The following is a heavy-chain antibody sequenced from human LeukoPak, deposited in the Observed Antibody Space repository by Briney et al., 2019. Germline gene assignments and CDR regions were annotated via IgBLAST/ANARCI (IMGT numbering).Heavy chain of an antibody. Sequence: SETLSLTCTVSGGSISSSSYYWGWIRQPPGKGLEWIGSIYYSGSTYYNPSLKSRVTISVDTSKNQFSLKLSSVTAADTAVYYCASLTTVETVDSFYFDYWGQGTLVTVSS. CDR2: IYYSGST. D-gene: IGHD4-23*01. V-gene: IGHV4-39*07. CDR3: ASLTTVETVDSFYFDY. CDR1: GGSISSSSYY. J-gene: IGHJ4*02.